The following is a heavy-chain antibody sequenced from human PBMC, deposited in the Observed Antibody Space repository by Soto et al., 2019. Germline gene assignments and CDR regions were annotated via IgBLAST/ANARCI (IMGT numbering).Heavy chain of an antibody. CDR3: AGSTVTTSHNAFDI. CDR2: IYHSGST. J-gene: IGHJ3*02. CDR1: GGSISSSNW. V-gene: IGHV4-4*02. Sequence: SETLSLTCAVSGGSISSSNWWSWVRQPPGKGLEWIGEIYHSGSTNYNPSLKSRVTISVGKSKNQFSLKLSSVTAADTAVYYCAGSTVTTSHNAFDIWGQGTMVTVSS. D-gene: IGHD4-17*01.